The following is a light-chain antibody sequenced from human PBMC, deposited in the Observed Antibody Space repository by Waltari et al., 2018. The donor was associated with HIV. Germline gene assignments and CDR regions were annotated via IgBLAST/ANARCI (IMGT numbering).Light chain of an antibody. V-gene: IGLV3-21*03. CDR3: QVWDFTTDHVV. CDR2: DDA. Sequence: SYILTQSPSASVAPGKTDTSSCGGYNVGSTRVHWYQQKPGQAPLLVIYDDAARPSGIPARFSGSNSGNTATLTITRVEVGDEADYYCQVWDFTTDHVVFGGGTKLTVL. J-gene: IGLJ3*02. CDR1: NVGSTR.